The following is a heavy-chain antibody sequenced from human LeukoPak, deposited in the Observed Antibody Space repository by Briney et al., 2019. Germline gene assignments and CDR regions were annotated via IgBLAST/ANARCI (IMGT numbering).Heavy chain of an antibody. D-gene: IGHD5-18*01. Sequence: PSETLSLTCTVSGGSISSYYWIWIRQPPGKGLEWRVCTYYGVSNNYNPSLKSRVTISVDTSKHQFSLKLSSVTAANTALYSCARGIQLWFHPWGQGTVVTVP. J-gene: IGHJ5*02. CDR2: TYYGVSN. V-gene: IGHV4-59*12. CDR3: ARGIQLWFHP. CDR1: GGSISSYY.